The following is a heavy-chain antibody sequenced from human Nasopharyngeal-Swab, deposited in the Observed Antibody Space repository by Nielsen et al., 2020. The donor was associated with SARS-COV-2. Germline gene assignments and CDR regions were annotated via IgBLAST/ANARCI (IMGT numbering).Heavy chain of an antibody. Sequence: GESLKISCAASGFTFSSYGMHWVRQAPGKGLEWVAFKRYDGSNKYYADSVKGRFTISRDNSKNTLYLQMNSLRAEDTAVYYCAKDGDRDGYGDFCLDYWGQGTLVTVSS. V-gene: IGHV3-30*02. CDR2: KRYDGSNK. D-gene: IGHD4-17*01. CDR1: GFTFSSYG. CDR3: AKDGDRDGYGDFCLDY. J-gene: IGHJ4*02.